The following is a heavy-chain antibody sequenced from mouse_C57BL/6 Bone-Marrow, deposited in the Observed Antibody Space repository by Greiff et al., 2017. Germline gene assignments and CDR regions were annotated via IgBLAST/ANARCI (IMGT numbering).Heavy chain of an antibody. V-gene: IGHV1-53*01. J-gene: IGHJ1*03. Sequence: VQLQQPGTELVKPGASVKLSCKASGYTFTSYWMHWVKQRPGPGLEWIGNINPSNGGTNYNEKFKSKDTLTVDKSSSTAYMQLSSLTSEDSAVYYCARERDYYGSSYGYFDVWGTGTTVTVSS. CDR2: INPSNGGT. CDR1: GYTFTSYW. D-gene: IGHD1-1*01. CDR3: ARERDYYGSSYGYFDV.